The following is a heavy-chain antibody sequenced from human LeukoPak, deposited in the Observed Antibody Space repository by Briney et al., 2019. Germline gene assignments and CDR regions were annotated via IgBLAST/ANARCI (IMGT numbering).Heavy chain of an antibody. J-gene: IGHJ3*02. CDR2: ISSSSSYI. V-gene: IGHV3-21*01. Sequence: PGGSLRLSCAASGFTFSSYSMNWVRQAPWKGLEWVSSISSSSSYIYYADSVKGRFTISRDNAKNSLYLQMNSLRAEDTAVYYCARDRTDIVAETGAFDIWGQGTMVTVSS. D-gene: IGHD5-12*01. CDR1: GFTFSSYS. CDR3: ARDRTDIVAETGAFDI.